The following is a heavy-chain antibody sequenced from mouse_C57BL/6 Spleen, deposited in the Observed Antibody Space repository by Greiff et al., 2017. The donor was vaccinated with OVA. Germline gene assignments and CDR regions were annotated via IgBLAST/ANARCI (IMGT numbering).Heavy chain of an antibody. CDR2: IYPGSGST. J-gene: IGHJ3*01. CDR1: GYTFTSYW. D-gene: IGHD2-4*01. CDR3: ARYRHDYAWFAY. V-gene: IGHV1-55*01. Sequence: QVQLQQPGAELVKPGASVKMSCKASGYTFTSYWITWVKQRPGQGLEWIGDIYPGSGSTNYNEKFKSKATLTVDTSSSTAYMQLSSLTSEDSAVYYCARYRHDYAWFAYWGQGTLVTVSA.